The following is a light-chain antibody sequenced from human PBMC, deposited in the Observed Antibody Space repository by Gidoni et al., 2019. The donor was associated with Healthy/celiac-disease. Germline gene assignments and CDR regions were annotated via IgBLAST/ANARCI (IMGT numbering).Light chain of an antibody. V-gene: IGKV3-11*01. CDR2: DSS. Sequence: IVLTHSPASLSLSPGERASLSCRASQSVSSYLAWYQQKPCQATMLLIYDSSNRATGIPAMFSGSGAWTYFTPTISSLDPEYVAVYYCQQRSNWSTFGGGTKVEIK. CDR3: QQRSNWST. CDR1: QSVSSY. J-gene: IGKJ4*01.